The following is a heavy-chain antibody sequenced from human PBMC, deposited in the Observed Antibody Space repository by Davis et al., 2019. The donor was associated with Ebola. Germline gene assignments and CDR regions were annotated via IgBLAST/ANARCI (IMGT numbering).Heavy chain of an antibody. V-gene: IGHV5-51*01. D-gene: IGHD2-8*02. J-gene: IGHJ3*02. CDR1: GYSFTNYW. CDR3: ASLRRTITGMDDAFDM. Sequence: GESLKISCQGFGYSFTNYWIGWVRQMPGKGLEWMGIIYTGDSDTRYSPSFRGQVTISADKSTRTAYLQWGSLKASDTAMYYCASLRRTITGMDDAFDMWGQGTMVTVSS. CDR2: IYTGDSDT.